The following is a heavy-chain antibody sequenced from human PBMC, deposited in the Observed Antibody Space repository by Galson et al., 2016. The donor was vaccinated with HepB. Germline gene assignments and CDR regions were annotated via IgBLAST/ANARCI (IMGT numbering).Heavy chain of an antibody. D-gene: IGHD3-9*01. Sequence: SETLSLTCTVSGGSISSSSYYWGWIRQPPGKGLEWIGSIYYSGITYYNSSLKSRVTLSVVTSKNQFSLKPSSVTAADTAMYYCAIHSILRYFDWLPPSDYWGQGTLVTVSS. CDR2: IYYSGIT. CDR1: GGSISSSSYY. V-gene: IGHV4-39*01. CDR3: AIHSILRYFDWLPPSDY. J-gene: IGHJ4*02.